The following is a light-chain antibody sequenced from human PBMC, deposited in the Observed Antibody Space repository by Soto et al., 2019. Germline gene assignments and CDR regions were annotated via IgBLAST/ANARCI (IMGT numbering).Light chain of an antibody. Sequence: IRMTQSPSSLSAFVGDRVTITCRASQSIDTALAWYQQKPGKAPNLLIYRASNLESGVPSRFSGSGSGTEFTLAISSLQPDDFATYYCQQYGFFLTFGQGTKLEIK. CDR3: QQYGFFLT. CDR2: RAS. J-gene: IGKJ2*01. CDR1: QSIDTA. V-gene: IGKV1-5*03.